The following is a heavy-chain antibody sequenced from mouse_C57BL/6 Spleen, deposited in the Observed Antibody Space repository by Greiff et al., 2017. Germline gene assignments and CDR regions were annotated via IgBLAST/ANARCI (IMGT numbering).Heavy chain of an antibody. D-gene: IGHD1-1*01. CDR2: IDPEDGDT. Sequence: DVKLVESGAELVRPGASVKLSCTASGFNIKDYYMHWVKQRPEQGLEWIGRIDPEDGDTEYAPKFQGKATMTADTSSNTAYLQLSSLTSEDTAVYYCTDYYYGSSSAWFAYWGQGTLVTVSA. V-gene: IGHV14-1*01. J-gene: IGHJ3*01. CDR3: TDYYYGSSSAWFAY. CDR1: GFNIKDYY.